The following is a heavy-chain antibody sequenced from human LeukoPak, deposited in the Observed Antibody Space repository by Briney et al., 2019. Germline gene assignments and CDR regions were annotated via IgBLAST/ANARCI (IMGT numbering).Heavy chain of an antibody. CDR3: ANSGGARGY. V-gene: IGHV4-4*03. CDR1: GGSISTSNW. J-gene: IGHJ4*02. D-gene: IGHD3-10*01. Sequence: PETLSLTCAVSGGSISTSNWWSWVRQPPGKGLEWIGQIYHSGSTNYSPSLKSRVTMSADKSKNQFSLELSSVTAADTAVYYCANSGGARGYWGQGTLVTVSS. CDR2: IYHSGST.